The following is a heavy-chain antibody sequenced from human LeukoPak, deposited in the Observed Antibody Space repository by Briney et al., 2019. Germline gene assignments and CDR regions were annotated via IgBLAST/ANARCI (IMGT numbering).Heavy chain of an antibody. V-gene: IGHV3-74*01. CDR3: AELGITMIGGV. CDR1: GFTFSNYW. J-gene: IGHJ6*04. CDR2: INPDGSDR. D-gene: IGHD3-10*02. Sequence: GGSLRLSCAVSGFTFSNYWMHWVRQDPGKGLVWVSRINPDGSDRSYADSVKGRFTISRDNAKNSLYLQMNSLRAEDTAVYYCAELGITMIGGVWGKGTTVTISS.